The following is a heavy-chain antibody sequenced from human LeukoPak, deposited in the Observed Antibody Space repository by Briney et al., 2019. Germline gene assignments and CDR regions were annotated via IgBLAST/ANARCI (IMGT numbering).Heavy chain of an antibody. Sequence: GGSLRLSCAASGFTFSDYYMSWIRQAPGKGLEWVSYISSSGSTIYYADSVKGRFTISRDNAKNSLYLQMNSLRAEDTAVYYCATRGRSYDDAFDIWGQGTMVTVSS. CDR3: ATRGRSYDDAFDI. CDR2: ISSSGSTI. J-gene: IGHJ3*02. V-gene: IGHV3-11*04. D-gene: IGHD1-26*01. CDR1: GFTFSDYY.